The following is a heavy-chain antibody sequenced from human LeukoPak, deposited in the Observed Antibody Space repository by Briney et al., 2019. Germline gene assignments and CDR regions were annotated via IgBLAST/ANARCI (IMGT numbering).Heavy chain of an antibody. CDR1: GYTFTDYD. Sequence: ASVKVSCKASGYTFTDYDINWVRQAAGQGLEWVGWLNPHSGNTGYAQKFQGRVTITRDTSINTAYMELTSLTSEDTAVYYCAKMTVSGRDNWFDPWGQGTLVTVSS. D-gene: IGHD6-19*01. CDR3: AKMTVSGRDNWFDP. J-gene: IGHJ5*02. CDR2: LNPHSGNT. V-gene: IGHV1-8*01.